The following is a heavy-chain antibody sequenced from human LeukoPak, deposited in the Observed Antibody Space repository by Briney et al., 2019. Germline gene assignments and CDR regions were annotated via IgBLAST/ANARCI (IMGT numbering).Heavy chain of an antibody. Sequence: SVKVSCKASGGTFSSYAMSWVRQAPGQGLEWMGGIIPIFGTANYAQKFQGRVTITTDESTSTAYMELSSLRSEDTAVYYCAESRGYCSGGSCRNYYMDVWGKGTTVTVSS. J-gene: IGHJ6*03. V-gene: IGHV1-69*05. CDR2: IIPIFGTA. D-gene: IGHD2-15*01. CDR3: AESRGYCSGGSCRNYYMDV. CDR1: GGTFSSYA.